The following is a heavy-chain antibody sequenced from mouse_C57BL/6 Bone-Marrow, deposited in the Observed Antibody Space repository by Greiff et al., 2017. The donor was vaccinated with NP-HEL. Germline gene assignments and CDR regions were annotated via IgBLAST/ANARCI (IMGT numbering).Heavy chain of an antibody. Sequence: VQLQQSGAELVRPGASVKLSCTASGFNIKDDYMHWVKQRPEQGLEWIGWIDPENGDTESASKFQGKATITADTSSNTAYLQLSSLTSEDTAVYYCTTDYGSSSWFAYWGQGTLVTVSA. D-gene: IGHD1-1*01. V-gene: IGHV14-4*01. J-gene: IGHJ3*01. CDR3: TTDYGSSSWFAY. CDR2: IDPENGDT. CDR1: GFNIKDDY.